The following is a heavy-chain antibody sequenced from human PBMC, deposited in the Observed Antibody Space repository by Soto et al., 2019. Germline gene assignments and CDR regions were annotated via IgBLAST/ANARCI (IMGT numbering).Heavy chain of an antibody. J-gene: IGHJ6*02. Sequence: GQSLKISCKGSGYNFASYWIAWDRQIPGKALEFLGITFLSDSDTRHSPSFQGQVTISADKSINTAYLQWSSLKASDIATFYCGRRHGSGSYFGFYGMDAWGQGTTVNVSS. CDR1: GYNFASYW. D-gene: IGHD3-10*01. CDR2: TFLSDSDT. V-gene: IGHV5-51*01. CDR3: GRRHGSGSYFGFYGMDA.